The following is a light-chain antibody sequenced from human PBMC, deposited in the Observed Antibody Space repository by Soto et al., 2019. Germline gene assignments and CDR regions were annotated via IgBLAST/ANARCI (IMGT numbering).Light chain of an antibody. CDR2: KAC. CDR1: QSISSW. J-gene: IGKJ1*01. Sequence: DIQMTQSPSILSASVGDRVTITCRASQSISSWLAWYQQKPGKAPKILRYKACSLESGVPSRFSGSGSGTEFTLTISSLQPDDFATYYCQQYNGYRWTFGQGAKVDIK. CDR3: QQYNGYRWT. V-gene: IGKV1-5*03.